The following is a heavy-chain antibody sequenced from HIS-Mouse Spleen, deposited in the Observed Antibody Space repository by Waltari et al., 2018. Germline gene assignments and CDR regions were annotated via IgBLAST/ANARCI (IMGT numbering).Heavy chain of an antibody. CDR2: ISYDGSNK. CDR3: AREYSSSYYYYYYGMDV. CDR1: GFTFSSYA. Sequence: QVQLVESGGGVVQPGRSLRLSCAASGFTFSSYAMHWVRQAPGKGLEWVAVISYDGSNKYCEDSVKGRFTISRDNSKNTLYLQMNSLRAEDTAVYYCAREYSSSYYYYYYGMDVWGQGTTVTVSS. V-gene: IGHV3-30-3*01. J-gene: IGHJ6*02. D-gene: IGHD6-6*01.